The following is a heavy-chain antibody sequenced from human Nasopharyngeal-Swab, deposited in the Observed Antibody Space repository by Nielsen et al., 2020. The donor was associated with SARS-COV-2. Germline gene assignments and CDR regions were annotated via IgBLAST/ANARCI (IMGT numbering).Heavy chain of an antibody. CDR1: GGSISSGGYY. CDR3: ARGGRTTNWFDP. CDR2: IYYSGST. Sequence: SETLSLTCTVSGGSISSGGYYWSWIRQHPGKGLEWIGYIYYSGSTYYNPSLKSRVTISVDTSKNQFSLKLTSVTAADTAVYYCARGGRTTNWFDPWGQGTLVTVSS. J-gene: IGHJ5*02. V-gene: IGHV4-31*03. D-gene: IGHD1-1*01.